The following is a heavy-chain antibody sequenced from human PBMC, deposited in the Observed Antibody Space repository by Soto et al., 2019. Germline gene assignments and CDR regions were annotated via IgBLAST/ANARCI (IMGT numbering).Heavy chain of an antibody. D-gene: IGHD4-17*01. CDR1: GYTFTSCD. J-gene: IGHJ3*02. V-gene: IGHV1-8*01. CDR3: ARWKYGDSQDADAFDI. CDR2: MNPNSGNT. Sequence: ASLKVSCKASGYTFTSCDINWGRQATGQGLEWMGWMNPNSGNTGYAQKFQGRVTMTRNTSISTAYMELSSLRSEDTAVYYCARWKYGDSQDADAFDIWGQGTMVTVSS.